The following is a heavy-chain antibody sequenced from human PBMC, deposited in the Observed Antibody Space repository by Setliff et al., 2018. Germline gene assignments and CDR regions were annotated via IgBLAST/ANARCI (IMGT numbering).Heavy chain of an antibody. CDR2: IYTSGSSGST. D-gene: IGHD1-26*01. V-gene: IGHV4-59*01. CDR1: GDSMSNNH. Sequence: PSETLSLTCTVSGDSMSNNHWTWIRQPPGKGLEWIGYIYTSGSSGSTNYNSSLKSRVTISVDTSKNQFSLKLSSVTAADTAVYYCARCSGSYDAFDIWGQGTMVTVSS. J-gene: IGHJ3*02. CDR3: ARCSGSYDAFDI.